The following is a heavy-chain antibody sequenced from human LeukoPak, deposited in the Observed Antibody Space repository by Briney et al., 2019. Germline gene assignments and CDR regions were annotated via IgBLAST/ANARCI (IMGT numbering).Heavy chain of an antibody. CDR2: ISSSSSTI. CDR3: ARDRNGLRWYSDAFDI. CDR1: GFTFSSYS. D-gene: IGHD4-23*01. Sequence: GGSLRLSCAASGFTFSSYSMNWVRQAPGKGLEWVSYISSSSSTIYYADSVKGRFTISRDNAKNSLYLQMNSLRAEDTAVYYCARDRNGLRWYSDAFDIWGQGTMVTVSS. J-gene: IGHJ3*02. V-gene: IGHV3-48*01.